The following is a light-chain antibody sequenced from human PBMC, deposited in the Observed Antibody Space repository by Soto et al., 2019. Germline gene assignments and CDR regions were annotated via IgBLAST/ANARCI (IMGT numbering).Light chain of an antibody. Sequence: DVQMTQSPSTLSASVGDRVTITCRASQSISRWLAWYQQKPGKAPKLLIYETPSLEDGVPSRFTGSGSGTEFSLTITSLQPEDFASYYCQHRSIWPVSLGQGTRLEIK. CDR2: ETP. V-gene: IGKV1-5*03. CDR1: QSISRW. J-gene: IGKJ5*01. CDR3: QHRSIWPVS.